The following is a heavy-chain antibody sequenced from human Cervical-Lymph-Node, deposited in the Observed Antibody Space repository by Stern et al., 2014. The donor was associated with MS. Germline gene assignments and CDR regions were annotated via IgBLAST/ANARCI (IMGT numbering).Heavy chain of an antibody. CDR1: GLTFGDYP. CDR2: IRSKAYDGTI. J-gene: IGHJ4*02. V-gene: IGHV3-49*03. D-gene: IGHD3-22*01. Sequence: EVQLVESGGGLVQPGRSLRLSCKTSGLTFGDYPMSWFRQAPGKGMEWVGFIRSKAYDGTIEYAASVQGIFNISRDDSKSIFYLQMSSLKSEDTGVYYCTRSQVRSGYYIWADYWCQGSLFTFSS. CDR3: TRSQVRSGYYIWADY.